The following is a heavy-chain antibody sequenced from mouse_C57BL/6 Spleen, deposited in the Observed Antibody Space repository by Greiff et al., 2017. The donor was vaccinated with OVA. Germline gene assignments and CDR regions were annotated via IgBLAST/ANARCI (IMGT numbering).Heavy chain of an antibody. CDR3: ARSGGTPYYYAMDY. J-gene: IGHJ4*01. V-gene: IGHV1-52*01. CDR2: IDPSDSET. Sequence: QLQQPGAELVRPGSSVKLSCKASGYTFTSYWMHWVKQRPIQGLEWIGNIDPSDSETHYNQKFKDKATLTVDKSSSTAYMQLSSLTSEDSAVYYCARSGGTPYYYAMDYWGQGTSVTVSS. CDR1: GYTFTSYW. D-gene: IGHD3-3*01.